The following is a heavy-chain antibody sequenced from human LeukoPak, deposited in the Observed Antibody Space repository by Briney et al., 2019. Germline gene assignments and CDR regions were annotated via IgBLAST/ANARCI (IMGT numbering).Heavy chain of an antibody. CDR1: GGSFSGYY. CDR3: ARDNGGDY. Sequence: SETLSLTCAVYGGSFSGYYWSWIRQPPGKGLEWIGEINHSGSTNYNPSLKSRVTISVDTSKNQFSLKLSSVTAADTAVYYCARDNGGDYWGQGTLVTVSS. D-gene: IGHD3-16*01. J-gene: IGHJ4*02. V-gene: IGHV4-34*01. CDR2: INHSGST.